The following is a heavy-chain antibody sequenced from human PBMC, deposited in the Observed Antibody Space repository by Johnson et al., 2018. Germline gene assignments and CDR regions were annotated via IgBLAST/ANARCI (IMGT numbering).Heavy chain of an antibody. J-gene: IGHJ1*01. CDR3: ARDPLKPMEYCQH. CDR2: VSSSGSML. V-gene: IGHV3-48*02. Sequence: VQLVESGGTLVQPGRSLRISCTASGFTFDDYAMHWVRQAPGKWLEWVSCVSSSGSMLYDAASVKGRFTLSRDTAKNSLYLQMNKLRDEDTAVYYCARDPLKPMEYCQHWGQGTLVTVCS. CDR1: GFTFDDYA.